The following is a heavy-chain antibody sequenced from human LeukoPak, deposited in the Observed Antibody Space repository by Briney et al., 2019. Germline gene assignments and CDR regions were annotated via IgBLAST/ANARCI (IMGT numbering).Heavy chain of an antibody. V-gene: IGHV1-69*05. D-gene: IGHD6-19*01. CDR2: IIPIFGTA. CDR3: ARSARNRKQWLDEYYFDY. J-gene: IGHJ4*02. CDR1: GGTFSSYA. Sequence: SVKVSCKASGGTFSSYAISWVRQAPGQGLEWMGRIIPIFGTANYAQKFQGRVTITTDESTSTAYMELSSLRSEDTAVYYCARSARNRKQWLDEYYFDYWGQGTLATVSS.